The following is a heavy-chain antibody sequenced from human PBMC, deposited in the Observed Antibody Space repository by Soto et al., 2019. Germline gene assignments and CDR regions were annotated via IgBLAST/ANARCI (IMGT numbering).Heavy chain of an antibody. V-gene: IGHV4-39*01. CDR2: IYYSGST. CDR3: AAMVRGVSYYYYYYMDV. J-gene: IGHJ6*03. D-gene: IGHD3-10*01. CDR1: GGSISSSSYY. Sequence: SETLSLTCTVSGGSISSSSYYWGWIRQPPGKGLEWIGSIYYSGSTYYNPSLKSRVTISVDTSKNQFSLKLSSVTAADTAVYYCAAMVRGVSYYYYYYMDVWGKGTTVTVSS.